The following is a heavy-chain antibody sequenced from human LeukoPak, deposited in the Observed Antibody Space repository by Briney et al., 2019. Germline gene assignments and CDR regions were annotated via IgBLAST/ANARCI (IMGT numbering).Heavy chain of an antibody. V-gene: IGHV4-34*01. CDR1: GGSFSGYY. CDR3: ARDDCPYDYVWGSYRPRNYYYYGMDV. CDR2: INHSGST. Sequence: PSETLSLTCAVYGGSFSGYYWSWIRQPPGKGLEWIGEINHSGSTNYNPSLKSRVTISVDTSKNQFSLKLSSVTAADTAVYYCARDDCPYDYVWGSYRPRNYYYYGMDVWGQGTTVTVSS. J-gene: IGHJ6*02. D-gene: IGHD3-16*02.